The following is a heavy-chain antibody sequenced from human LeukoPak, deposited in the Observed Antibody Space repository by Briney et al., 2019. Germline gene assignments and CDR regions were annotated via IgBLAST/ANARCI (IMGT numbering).Heavy chain of an antibody. CDR2: IKSKTDGGTT. Sequence: GGSLRLSCAASGFTFSNAWMSWVRQAPGKGLEWVGRIKSKTDGGTTDYAAPVKGRFTISRDDSKNTLYLQMNSLKTEDTAVYYCTTEPRGSYVTAEGIYYFDYWGQGTLVTVSS. CDR3: TTEPRGSYVTAEGIYYFDY. J-gene: IGHJ4*02. D-gene: IGHD1-26*01. V-gene: IGHV3-15*01. CDR1: GFTFSNAW.